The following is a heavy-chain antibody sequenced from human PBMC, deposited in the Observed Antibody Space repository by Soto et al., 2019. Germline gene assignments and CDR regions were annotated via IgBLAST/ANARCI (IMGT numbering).Heavy chain of an antibody. CDR3: AKVSGPLQPLWFGELSQYYYYMDV. CDR2: ISYDGSNK. V-gene: IGHV3-30*18. Sequence: GGSLRLSCVASGFTFSSYGMHWVRQAPGKGLEWVAVISYDGSNKYYADSVKGRFTISRDNSKNTLYLQMNSLRAEDTAVYYCAKVSGPLQPLWFGELSQYYYYMDVWGKGTTVTVSS. CDR1: GFTFSSYG. D-gene: IGHD3-10*01. J-gene: IGHJ6*03.